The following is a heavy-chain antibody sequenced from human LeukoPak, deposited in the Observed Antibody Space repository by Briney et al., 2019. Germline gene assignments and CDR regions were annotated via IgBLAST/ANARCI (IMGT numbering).Heavy chain of an antibody. CDR2: ISYDGSNK. J-gene: IGHJ4*02. Sequence: GGSLRLSCAASGFTFSSYAMHWVRQAPGKGLEWVAVISYDGSNKYYADSVKGRFTISRDNSKNTLYLQMNSLRAEDTAVYYCARDGCSRESFDYWGQGTLVTVSS. CDR3: ARDGCSRESFDY. V-gene: IGHV3-30-3*01. CDR1: GFTFSSYA. D-gene: IGHD2-15*01.